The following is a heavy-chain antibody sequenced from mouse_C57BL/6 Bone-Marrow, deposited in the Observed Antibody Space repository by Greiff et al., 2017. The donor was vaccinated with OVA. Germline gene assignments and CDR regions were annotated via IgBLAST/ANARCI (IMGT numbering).Heavy chain of an antibody. CDR1: GFNIKDDY. J-gene: IGHJ4*01. Sequence: EVQLQQSGAELVRPGASVKLSCTASGFNIKDDYMHWVKQRPEQGLEWIGWIDPENGDTEYASKFQGQATISADTASNTAYPQLSSLTSQDTAVYYCTTYYGSSSYAMDYWGQGTSVTVSS. CDR3: TTYYGSSSYAMDY. V-gene: IGHV14-4*01. D-gene: IGHD1-1*01. CDR2: IDPENGDT.